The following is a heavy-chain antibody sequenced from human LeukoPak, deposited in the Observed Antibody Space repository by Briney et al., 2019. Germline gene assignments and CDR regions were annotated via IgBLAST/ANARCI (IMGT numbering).Heavy chain of an antibody. CDR1: GFTFSAYG. V-gene: IGHV3-30*18. J-gene: IGHJ4*02. Sequence: GRSLRLSCAASGFTFSAYGMHWVRQAPGKGLDWVAVISYDGSNKYYADSVKGRFTISRDNSKNTLYLQMNSLRAEDTAMYYCAKDGIVVSYFDYWGQGTLVTVSS. CDR2: ISYDGSNK. CDR3: AKDGIVVSYFDY. D-gene: IGHD3-22*01.